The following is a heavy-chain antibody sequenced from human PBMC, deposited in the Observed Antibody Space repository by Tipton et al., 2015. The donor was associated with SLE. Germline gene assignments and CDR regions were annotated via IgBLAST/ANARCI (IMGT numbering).Heavy chain of an antibody. CDR3: AKVSTIAVAGAGFDY. J-gene: IGHJ4*02. D-gene: IGHD6-19*01. Sequence: SLRLSCPASGFTFDNYAMNWVRQAPGKGLEWVSTISGRGVTTYYAESVKGRFTISRDSSRNTLYLEMNNLRAEDTAIYFCAKVSTIAVAGAGFDYWGQGTLVTVSS. V-gene: IGHV3-23*01. CDR1: GFTFDNYA. CDR2: ISGRGVTT.